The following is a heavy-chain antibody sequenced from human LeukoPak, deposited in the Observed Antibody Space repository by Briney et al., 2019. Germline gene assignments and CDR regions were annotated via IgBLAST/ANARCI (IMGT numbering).Heavy chain of an antibody. CDR1: GFTFSSYA. J-gene: IGHJ6*02. D-gene: IGHD6-19*01. CDR3: AKDTSSGYSSGWYREYYYYGMDV. CDR2: ISYDGSNK. V-gene: IGHV3-30-3*01. Sequence: PGGSLRLSCAASGFTFSSYAMHWVRQAPGKGLEWVAVISYDGSNKYYADSVKGRFTISRDNSKNTLYLQMNSLRAEDTAVYYCAKDTSSGYSSGWYREYYYYGMDVWGQGTTVTVSS.